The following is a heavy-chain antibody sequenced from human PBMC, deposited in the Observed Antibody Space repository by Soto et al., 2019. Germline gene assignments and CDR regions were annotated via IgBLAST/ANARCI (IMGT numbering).Heavy chain of an antibody. D-gene: IGHD2-15*01. CDR3: ARLVVDERNNWFDP. Sequence: ASVKVSCKASGGTFSSYAISWVRQAPGQGLEWMGGINPNSGGTNYAQKFQGRVTMTRDTSISTAYMELSRLRSDDTAVYYCARLVVDERNNWFDPWGQGTLVTVSS. J-gene: IGHJ5*02. V-gene: IGHV1-2*02. CDR1: GGTFSSYA. CDR2: INPNSGGT.